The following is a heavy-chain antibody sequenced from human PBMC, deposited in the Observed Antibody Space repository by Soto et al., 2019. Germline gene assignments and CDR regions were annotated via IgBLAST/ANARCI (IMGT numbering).Heavy chain of an antibody. Sequence: GESLKISCNGSGYIFTSYWIGWVRQMPGKGLEWMGIIYPGDSDTRFSPSFQGQVTISADKSITTAYLQWSSLKASDTAMYYCARRTSVVTPFDYWGQGTLVTVSS. J-gene: IGHJ4*02. V-gene: IGHV5-51*01. D-gene: IGHD4-17*01. CDR3: ARRTSVVTPFDY. CDR1: GYIFTSYW. CDR2: IYPGDSDT.